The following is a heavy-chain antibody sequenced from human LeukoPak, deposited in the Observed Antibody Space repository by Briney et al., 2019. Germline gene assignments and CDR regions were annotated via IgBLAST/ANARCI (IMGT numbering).Heavy chain of an antibody. J-gene: IGHJ4*02. Sequence: PSETLSLTCAVYGGSFSGYYWSWIRQPPGKGLEWIGEINHSGSTNYNPSLKSRVTISVDTSKNHFSLKLSSVTAADTAVYYCARTTVTKFDAFDYRGQGTLVTVSS. D-gene: IGHD4-17*01. CDR1: GGSFSGYY. V-gene: IGHV4-34*01. CDR3: ARTTVTKFDAFDY. CDR2: INHSGST.